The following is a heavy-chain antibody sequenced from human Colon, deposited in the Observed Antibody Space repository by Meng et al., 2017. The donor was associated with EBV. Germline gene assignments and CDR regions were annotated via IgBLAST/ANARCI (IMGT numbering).Heavy chain of an antibody. CDR2: IYYSGST. CDR3: AREISYTYYYGSGSNRGSNWFDP. CDR1: GGSHSSCGYS. V-gene: IGHV4-31*11. D-gene: IGHD3-10*01. Sequence: LQRSGSVPVKPSLPLSLPRAVSGGSHSSCGYSWSWIRQHPGKGLEWIGYIYYSGSTYYNPSLKSRVTISVDTSKNQFSLKLSSVTAADTAVYYCAREISYTYYYGSGSNRGSNWFDPWGQGTLVTVSS. J-gene: IGHJ5*02.